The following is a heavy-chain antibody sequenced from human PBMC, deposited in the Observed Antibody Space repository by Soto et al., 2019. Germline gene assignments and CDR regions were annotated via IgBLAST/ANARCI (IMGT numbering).Heavy chain of an antibody. J-gene: IGHJ4*02. CDR2: IYYSGST. Sequence: SETLSLTCTVSGGSISSSSYYWGWIRQPPGKGLEWIGSIYYSGSTYYNPSLKSRVTISVDTSKNQFSLKLSSVTAADTAVYYCARQLVTTSVARQRGDYWGQGTLVTVSS. D-gene: IGHD6-6*01. V-gene: IGHV4-39*01. CDR3: ARQLVTTSVARQRGDY. CDR1: GGSISSSSYY.